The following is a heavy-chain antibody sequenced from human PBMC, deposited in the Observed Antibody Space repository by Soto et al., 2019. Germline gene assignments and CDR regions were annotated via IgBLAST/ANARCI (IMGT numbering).Heavy chain of an antibody. J-gene: IGHJ5*02. CDR3: ARERTNGESWFGP. D-gene: IGHD3-10*01. CDR2: IYPRDSDT. V-gene: IGHV5-51*01. Sequence: EVQLVQSGAEVKKPGESLKISCKASGYSFSDYWIGWVRQMPGEGLEWMAIIYPRDSDTRYSPSFQGQVTISADKSISTVYLQWSNLKDSDTARYFCARERTNGESWFGPWGQGTLVTVSS. CDR1: GYSFSDYW.